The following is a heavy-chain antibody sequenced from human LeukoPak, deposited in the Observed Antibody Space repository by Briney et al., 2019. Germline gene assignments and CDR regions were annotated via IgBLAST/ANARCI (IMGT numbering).Heavy chain of an antibody. J-gene: IGHJ6*04. CDR3: ARGITMVRGVTRHYYYYGMDV. Sequence: SQTLSLTCAVSGGSISSGGYSWSWIRQPPGKGLEWIGYIYHSGSTYYNPSLKSRVTISVDRSKNQFSLKLSSVTAADTAVYYCARGITMVRGVTRHYYYYGMDVWGKGTTVTVSS. V-gene: IGHV4-30-2*01. CDR2: IYHSGST. D-gene: IGHD3-10*01. CDR1: GGSISSGGYS.